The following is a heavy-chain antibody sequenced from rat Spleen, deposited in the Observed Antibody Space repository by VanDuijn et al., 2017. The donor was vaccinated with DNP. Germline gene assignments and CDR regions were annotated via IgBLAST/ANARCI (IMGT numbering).Heavy chain of an antibody. J-gene: IGHJ2*01. D-gene: IGHD1-12*02. CDR1: GHSITNSYR. CDR2: MNSAANT. Sequence: EVQLQESGPGLVKPSQSLSLTCSVTGHSITNSYRWNWIRKFPGNKLEWMGYMNSAANTDYDPSLKSRISITRDTSKNRFFLHVNSVTTEDTATYYCARGWPYYFDYWGQGVMVTVSS. V-gene: IGHV3-3*01. CDR3: ARGWPYYFDY.